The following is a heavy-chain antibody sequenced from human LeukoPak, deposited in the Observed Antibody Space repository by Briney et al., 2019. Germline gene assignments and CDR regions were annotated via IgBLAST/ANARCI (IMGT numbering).Heavy chain of an antibody. Sequence: EASVKVSCKASGYTFTGYYMHWVRQAPGQGLECMGRINPNSGGTNYAQKFQGRVTMTRDTSISTAYMELSRLRSDDTAVYYCARGYGDEYYFDYWGQGTLVTVSS. CDR3: ARGYGDEYYFDY. V-gene: IGHV1-2*06. J-gene: IGHJ4*02. CDR1: GYTFTGYY. D-gene: IGHD4-17*01. CDR2: INPNSGGT.